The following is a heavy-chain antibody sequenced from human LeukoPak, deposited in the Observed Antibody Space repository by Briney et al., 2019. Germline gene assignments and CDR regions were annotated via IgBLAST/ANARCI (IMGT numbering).Heavy chain of an antibody. J-gene: IGHJ3*02. CDR2: INPNSGGT. V-gene: IGHV1-2*02. CDR3: AVLPKRIVVVSDAFDI. D-gene: IGHD3-22*01. CDR1: GGTFSSYA. Sequence: ASVKVSCKASGGTFSSYAISWVRQAPGQGLEWMGRINPNSGGTNYAQKFQGRVTMTRDTSISTAYMELSRLRSDDTAVYYCAVLPKRIVVVSDAFDIWGQGTMVTVSS.